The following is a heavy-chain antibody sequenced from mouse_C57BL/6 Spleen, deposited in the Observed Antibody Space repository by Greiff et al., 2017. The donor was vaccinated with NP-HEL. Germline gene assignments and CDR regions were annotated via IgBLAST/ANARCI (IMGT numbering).Heavy chain of an antibody. CDR1: GYTFTSYW. CDR3: APYYGYDGWYFDV. Sequence: VKLQESGAELVKPGASVKLSCKASGYTFTSYWMHWVKQRPGQGLEWIGMIHPNSGSTNYNEKFKSKATLTVDKSSSTAYMQLSSLTSEDSAVYYCAPYYGYDGWYFDVWGTGTTVTVSS. J-gene: IGHJ1*03. CDR2: IHPNSGST. D-gene: IGHD2-9*01. V-gene: IGHV1-64*01.